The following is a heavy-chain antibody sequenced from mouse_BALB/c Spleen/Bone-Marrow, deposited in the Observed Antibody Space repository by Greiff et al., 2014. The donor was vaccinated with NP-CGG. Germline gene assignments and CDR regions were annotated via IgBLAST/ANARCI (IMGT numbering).Heavy chain of an antibody. CDR1: GCAFTNYW. Sequence: VKLQESGTELVRPGTSVKISCKASGCAFTNYWLGWVKQRPGHGLEWIGDIYPGSGNTYYNEKFKGKVTLTADKSSSTAYMQLSGLTSEDSAVYFCTRRRSLDYWGQGTTLTVSS. J-gene: IGHJ2*01. V-gene: IGHV1-63*01. CDR3: TRRRSLDY. CDR2: IYPGSGNT.